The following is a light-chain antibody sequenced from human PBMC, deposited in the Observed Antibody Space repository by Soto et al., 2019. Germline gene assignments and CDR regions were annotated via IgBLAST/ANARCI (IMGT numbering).Light chain of an antibody. J-gene: IGKJ2*01. CDR1: QGISKS. Sequence: DIPMTQSPSSLSASVGDRVTITCQADQGISKSLSWYQQKPGQAPKLLIYKATNLQTGVASRFSGSGSGTEFSLTISGLQPDDFAVYFCQQYNEFQYTFGQGTRLDI. CDR3: QQYNEFQYT. CDR2: KAT. V-gene: IGKV1-5*03.